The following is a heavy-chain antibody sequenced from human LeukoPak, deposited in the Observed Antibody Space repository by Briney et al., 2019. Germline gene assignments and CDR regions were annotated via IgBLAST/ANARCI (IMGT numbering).Heavy chain of an antibody. CDR2: IKQDGSEK. D-gene: IGHD6-19*01. CDR3: ARGFRGWYAEGFDY. V-gene: IGHV3-7*01. J-gene: IGHJ4*02. CDR1: GFSLTSYW. Sequence: RGSLRLSCVPSGFSLTSYWMSWVRHAPGKGLEWVAKIKQDGSEKYYVDSVKGRFTISRDNANNSLYLQMNSLRAEDTAVYYCARGFRGWYAEGFDYWGQGTLVTVSS.